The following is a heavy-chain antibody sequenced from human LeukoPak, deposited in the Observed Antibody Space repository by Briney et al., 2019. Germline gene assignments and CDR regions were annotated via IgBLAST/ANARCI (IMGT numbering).Heavy chain of an antibody. D-gene: IGHD3-3*01. V-gene: IGHV1-69*04. CDR2: IIPILGIA. CDR3: ARDRLHYDLWSGERVRYYYYGMDV. J-gene: IGHJ6*02. Sequence: SVKVSCKASGGTFSSYTISWVRQAPGQGLEWMGRIIPILGIANYAQKFQGRVTITADKSTSTAYMELSSLRSEDTAVYYCARDRLHYDLWSGERVRYYYYGMDVWGQGTTVTVSS. CDR1: GGTFSSYT.